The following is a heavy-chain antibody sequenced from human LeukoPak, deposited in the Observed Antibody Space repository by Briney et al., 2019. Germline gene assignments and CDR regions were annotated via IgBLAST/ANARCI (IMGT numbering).Heavy chain of an antibody. CDR1: GGSISSSSYY. D-gene: IGHD3-3*01. Sequence: SETLSLTCTVSGGSISSSSYYWGWIRQPPGKGLEWIGSMYYSGSTHYNPSLKSRVIISVDTSKNQFSLKLSSVTAADTAVYYCAGDPRITIFGVVITTYYYFDYWGQGILVTVSS. CDR3: AGDPRITIFGVVITTYYYFDY. CDR2: MYYSGST. J-gene: IGHJ4*02. V-gene: IGHV4-39*07.